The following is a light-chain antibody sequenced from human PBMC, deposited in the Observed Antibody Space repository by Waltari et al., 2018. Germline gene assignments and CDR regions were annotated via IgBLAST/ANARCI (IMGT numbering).Light chain of an antibody. CDR2: RAS. CDR1: QSVNSW. V-gene: IGKV1-5*03. J-gene: IGKJ4*01. CDR3: QQYNNYLLT. Sequence: DMQMTQSPSTLSASVGDRVTITCRASQSVNSWLAWYQQKPGKAPKVLIHRASTLESGVPSRFSGSGSGTEFTLTISSLQPDDFATYYCQQYNNYLLTFGGGTKVEI.